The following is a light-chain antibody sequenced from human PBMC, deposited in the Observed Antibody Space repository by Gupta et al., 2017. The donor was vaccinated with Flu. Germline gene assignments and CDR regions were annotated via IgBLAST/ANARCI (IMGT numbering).Light chain of an antibody. Sequence: VLTQSPAALSLSVGDRAALSCGASQSVNSNYLAWYQQKPGLAPRLLIHETSRRATGIPDRFSGSGSGTEFTLSISRLEPEDFAVYYCQQYGISKTFGQGTRLEI. CDR1: QSVNSNY. V-gene: IGKV3D-20*01. J-gene: IGKJ2*01. CDR3: QQYGISKT. CDR2: ETS.